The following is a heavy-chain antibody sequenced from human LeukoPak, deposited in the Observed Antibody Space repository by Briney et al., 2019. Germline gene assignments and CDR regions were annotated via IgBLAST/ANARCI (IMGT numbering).Heavy chain of an antibody. CDR3: ARDYYDSSGLLGPNDY. V-gene: IGHV1-46*01. CDR2: INPSGGST. D-gene: IGHD3-22*01. CDR1: GYTFTSYY. Sequence: ASVKVSCKASGYTFTSYYMHWVRQAPGQGLEWMGIINPSGGSTSYAQKFQGRVTMTRDTSTSTVYMELSSLRSEDTAMYYCARDYYDSSGLLGPNDYWGQGTLVTVSS. J-gene: IGHJ4*02.